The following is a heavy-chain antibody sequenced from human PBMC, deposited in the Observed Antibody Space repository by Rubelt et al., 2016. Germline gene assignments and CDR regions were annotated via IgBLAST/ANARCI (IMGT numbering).Heavy chain of an antibody. CDR2: IYAGGHT. Sequence: GSLRLSCSASGFLFSTYWMTWVRQAPGKGLEWVSVIYAGGHTYYADSVKGRFTISRDNAKNTLYLHMNSLRAEDTDVYYCVSSSLDYWGQGTLVTVSS. D-gene: IGHD6-13*01. J-gene: IGHJ4*02. CDR1: GFLFSTYW. V-gene: IGHV3-66*01. CDR3: VSSSLDY.